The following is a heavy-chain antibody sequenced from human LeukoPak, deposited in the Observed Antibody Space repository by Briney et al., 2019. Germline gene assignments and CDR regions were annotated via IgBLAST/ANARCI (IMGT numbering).Heavy chain of an antibody. D-gene: IGHD3-10*01. CDR1: GFTFSSYG. J-gene: IGHJ4*02. Sequence: GGSLRLSCAASGFTFSSYGMHWVRQAPGKGLEWVAFIRYDGSNKYYADSVKGRFTISRDNSKNTLYLQMNSLRAADTAVYYCAKYRAMVRGVIITTDYWGQGTLVTVSS. CDR2: IRYDGSNK. CDR3: AKYRAMVRGVIITTDY. V-gene: IGHV3-30*02.